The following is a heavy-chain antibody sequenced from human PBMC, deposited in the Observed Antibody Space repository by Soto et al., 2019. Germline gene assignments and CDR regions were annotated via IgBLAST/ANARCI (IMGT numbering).Heavy chain of an antibody. Sequence: VGSLRLSCAASGFTFSMYWMHWVRQVPGKGPEWVSRINDDGSSTNYADSVKGRFTISRDNAKNTLYLQMNDLRAEDTAVYYCARGPRSTSTGTGAFWGQGTLVTVSS. D-gene: IGHD1-1*01. CDR3: ARGPRSTSTGTGAF. CDR1: GFTFSMYW. J-gene: IGHJ4*02. V-gene: IGHV3-74*01. CDR2: INDDGSST.